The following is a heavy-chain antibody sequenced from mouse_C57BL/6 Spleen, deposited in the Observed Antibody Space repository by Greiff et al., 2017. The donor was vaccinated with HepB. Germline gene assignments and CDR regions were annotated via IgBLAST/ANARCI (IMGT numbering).Heavy chain of an antibody. CDR1: GYTFTDYN. Sequence: EVQLQQSGPELVKPGASVKMSCKASGYTFTDYNMHWVKQSHGKSLEWIGYINPNNGGTSYNQKFKGKATLTVNKSSSTAYMEIRSLTSEDSAVYYCARRSYYYGSSYWYFDVWCTGTTVTVSS. D-gene: IGHD1-1*01. J-gene: IGHJ1*03. CDR3: ARRSYYYGSSYWYFDV. CDR2: INPNNGGT. V-gene: IGHV1-22*01.